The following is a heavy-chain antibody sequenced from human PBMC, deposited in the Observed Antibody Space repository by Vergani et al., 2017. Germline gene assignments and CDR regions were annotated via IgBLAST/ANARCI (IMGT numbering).Heavy chain of an antibody. V-gene: IGHV4-30-2*01. CDR1: GGSISSGGYS. D-gene: IGHD2-15*01. Sequence: QLQLQESGSGLVKPSQTLSLTCAVSGGSISSGGYSWSWIRQPPGKGLEWIGYIYHSGSTYYNPSLKSRVTISVDRSKNQFSLKLSSVTAADTAVYYCARDRSFCCSGGSGLYYYGMDVWGQGTTVTVSS. J-gene: IGHJ6*02. CDR3: ARDRSFCCSGGSGLYYYGMDV. CDR2: IYHSGST.